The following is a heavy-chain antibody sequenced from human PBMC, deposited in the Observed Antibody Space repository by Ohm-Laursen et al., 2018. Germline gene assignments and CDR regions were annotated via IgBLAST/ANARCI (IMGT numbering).Heavy chain of an antibody. J-gene: IGHJ3*02. CDR1: GYSISSGYY. CDR3: ARETSLRAFDI. CDR2: IYHSGNT. V-gene: IGHV4-38-2*02. D-gene: IGHD4-11*01. Sequence: SETLSLTCAVSGYSISSGYYWGWIRQPPGKGLEWIGSIYHSGNTYDNPSLKSRLTISVDTSKNQFSLMLSSVTAADTAVYYCARETSLRAFDIWGQGTMVTVSS.